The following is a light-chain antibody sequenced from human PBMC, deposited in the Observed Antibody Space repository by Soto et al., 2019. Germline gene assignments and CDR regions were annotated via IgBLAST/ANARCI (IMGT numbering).Light chain of an antibody. CDR2: EVN. CDR1: SSDVGGYDY. V-gene: IGLV2-14*01. J-gene: IGLJ2*01. Sequence: SVVTQPASVSGSPGQSITISCTGTSSDVGGYDYVSWYQQYPGKAPRLIIYEVNNRPSGVSDRFSGSKSGNTASLTISGLRAEDEGDYFCSSFTGTSALILFGGGTKLTVL. CDR3: SSFTGTSALIL.